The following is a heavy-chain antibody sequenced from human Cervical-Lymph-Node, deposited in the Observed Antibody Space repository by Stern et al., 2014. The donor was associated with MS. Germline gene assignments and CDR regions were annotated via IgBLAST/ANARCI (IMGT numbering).Heavy chain of an antibody. CDR2: IVVGSGNT. Sequence: MQLVQSGPEVKKPGTSVKVSCKASGFTFTSSAVQWVRQARGQRLEWIGWIVVGSGNTNYAQKFQERVTITRDMSTSTAYMELSSLRFEDTAVYYCAAEPMYYSDSVGAFDIWGQGTMVTVSS. J-gene: IGHJ3*02. CDR3: AAEPMYYSDSVGAFDI. V-gene: IGHV1-58*01. CDR1: GFTFTSSA. D-gene: IGHD3-22*01.